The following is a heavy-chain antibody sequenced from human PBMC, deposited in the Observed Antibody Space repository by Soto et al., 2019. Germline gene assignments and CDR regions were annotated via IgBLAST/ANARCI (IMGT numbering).Heavy chain of an antibody. CDR3: ARAPGYYYMDV. D-gene: IGHD2-2*01. Sequence: QVQLQESGPGLVKPSETLSLTCAVSGVSISNYYWSWIRQPPGRGLEWIGYNHYSGGTNYNPSLKSRVTISVDTSKNHFLLKLSSVTAADTAVYYCARAPGYYYMDVWGKGTTVTVSS. CDR1: GVSISNYY. V-gene: IGHV4-59*01. CDR2: NHYSGGT. J-gene: IGHJ6*03.